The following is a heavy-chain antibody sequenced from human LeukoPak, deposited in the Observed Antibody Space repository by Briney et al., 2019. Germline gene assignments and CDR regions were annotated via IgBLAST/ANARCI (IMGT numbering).Heavy chain of an antibody. J-gene: IGHJ4*02. V-gene: IGHV1-69*05. CDR1: GGNFRSYG. CDR3: ASTGDYDYSNDY. Sequence: SVKVSCKTSGGNFRSYGISWLRQAPGQGLEWMGGIIPIFGTANYAQKFQGRVTITTDESTSTAYMELSSLRSEDTAVYYCASTGDYDYSNDYWGQGTLVTVSS. CDR2: IIPIFGTA. D-gene: IGHD4-11*01.